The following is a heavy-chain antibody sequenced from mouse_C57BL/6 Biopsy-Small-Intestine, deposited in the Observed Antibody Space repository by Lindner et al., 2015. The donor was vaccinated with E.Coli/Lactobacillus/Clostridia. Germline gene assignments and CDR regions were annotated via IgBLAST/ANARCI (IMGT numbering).Heavy chain of an antibody. V-gene: IGHV1-80*01. J-gene: IGHJ3*01. CDR1: GYAFSTYW. CDR3: ARHYYGTSYPFSY. CDR2: IYPGDGDT. Sequence: VQLQESGAELVKPGASVKISCKASGYAFSTYWMNWVKQRPGKGLEWIGQIYPGDGDTNYNGKFKGKATLTADKSSSTAYMQLSSLTSEDSAVYFCARHYYGTSYPFSYWGQGTLVSVSA. D-gene: IGHD1-1*01.